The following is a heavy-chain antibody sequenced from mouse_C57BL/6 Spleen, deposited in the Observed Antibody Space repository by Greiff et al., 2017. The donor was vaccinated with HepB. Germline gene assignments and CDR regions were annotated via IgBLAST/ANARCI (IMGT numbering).Heavy chain of an antibody. CDR2: IYPGDGDT. Sequence: QVQLQQSGPELVKPGASVKISCKASGYAFSSSWMNWVKQRPGKGLEWIGRIYPGDGDTNYNGKFKVKATLTAYKASSTAYMQLSSQTSEDSAVYFCARKRSNYDAMDYWGQGTSVTVSS. V-gene: IGHV1-82*01. CDR1: GYAFSSSW. D-gene: IGHD2-5*01. CDR3: ARKRSNYDAMDY. J-gene: IGHJ4*01.